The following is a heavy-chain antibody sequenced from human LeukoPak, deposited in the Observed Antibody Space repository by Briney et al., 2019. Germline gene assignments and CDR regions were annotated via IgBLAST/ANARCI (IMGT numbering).Heavy chain of an antibody. CDR1: GYSISSSNY. CDR3: ARVLIVVVTEEYDAFDI. J-gene: IGHJ3*02. V-gene: IGHV4-38-2*01. D-gene: IGHD2-21*02. Sequence: PAETLSLTCAVSGYSISSSNYWGWIRQPPGKGLEWIGNIHHIGNTYYSPSLKNRVTISLDTSRNQFSLKLSSVTAADTAVYYCARVLIVVVTEEYDAFDIWGQGTMVTVSS. CDR2: IHHIGNT.